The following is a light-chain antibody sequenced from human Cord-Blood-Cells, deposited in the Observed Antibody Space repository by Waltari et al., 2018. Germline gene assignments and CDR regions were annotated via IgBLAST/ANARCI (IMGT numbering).Light chain of an antibody. J-gene: IGLJ3*02. CDR2: EGS. CDR1: SRDGGCYNL. V-gene: IGLV2-23*01. CDR3: CSYAGSSTFRV. Sequence: QSALTQPASVSGSPGQSITISCTGTSRDGGCYNLVSWYQQHPGKAPKHRINEGSKRPSGVSNRFSGSKSGNTASLTISGLQAEDEADYYCCSYAGSSTFRVFGGGTKLTVL.